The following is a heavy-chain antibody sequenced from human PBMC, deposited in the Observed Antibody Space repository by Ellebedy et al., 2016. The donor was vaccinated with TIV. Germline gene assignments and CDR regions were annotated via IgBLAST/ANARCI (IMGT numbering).Heavy chain of an antibody. CDR2: LSGSGGST. CDR3: AKDYTVGAPHWGTFDI. CDR1: GFRLSSYG. D-gene: IGHD1-26*01. V-gene: IGHV3-23*01. Sequence: PGGSLRLSCAVSGFRLSSYGMSWVRQAPGKGLEWVSALSGSGGSTYYGDSVKGRFTISRDISKSTLYLQMKSLRVEDTAVYYCAKDYTVGAPHWGTFDIWGRGALVTVSS. J-gene: IGHJ3*02.